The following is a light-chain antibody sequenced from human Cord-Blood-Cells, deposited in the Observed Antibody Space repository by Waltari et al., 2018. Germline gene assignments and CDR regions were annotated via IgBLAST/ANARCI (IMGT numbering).Light chain of an antibody. CDR2: DVS. J-gene: IGLJ2*01. CDR1: SSDVGGYNY. Sequence: QSALTQPRSVSGSPGQSVTISCPGTSSDVGGYNYVLWYQQHPGKAPKLMIYDVSKRPSGVPDRFSGSKSGNTASLTISGLQAEDEADYYCCSYAGSYTLFGGGTKLTVL. V-gene: IGLV2-11*01. CDR3: CSYAGSYTL.